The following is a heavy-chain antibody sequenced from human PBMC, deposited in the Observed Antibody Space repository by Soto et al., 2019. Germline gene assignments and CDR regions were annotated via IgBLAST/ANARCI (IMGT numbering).Heavy chain of an antibody. Sequence: QVQLVQSGAEARLPGASVKVSCKASGYSFTGLDINWVRQTTGQGLEWMGWMEPSSGRTGYAQKFQGRVTMTRDTSINTAYMELSSLTSDDTAFYYCARGVTAGVDYWGQGTLVTVSS. V-gene: IGHV1-8*01. CDR3: ARGVTAGVDY. J-gene: IGHJ4*02. CDR2: MEPSSGRT. D-gene: IGHD1-26*01. CDR1: GYSFTGLD.